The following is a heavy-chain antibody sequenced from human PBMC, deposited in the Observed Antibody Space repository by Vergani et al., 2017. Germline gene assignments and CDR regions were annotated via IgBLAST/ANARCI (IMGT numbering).Heavy chain of an antibody. CDR1: GFSLSTSGVG. Sequence: QITLKESGPTLVKPTQTLTLTCTFSGFSLSTSGVGVGWIRQPPGKALEWLALIYWNDDKRYSPSLKSRLTITKDTSKNQVVLTMTNMDPVDTATYYCAHTPRIAAAGTRESARYFDLWGRGTLVTVSS. J-gene: IGHJ2*01. D-gene: IGHD6-13*01. V-gene: IGHV2-5*01. CDR2: IYWNDDK. CDR3: AHTPRIAAAGTRESARYFDL.